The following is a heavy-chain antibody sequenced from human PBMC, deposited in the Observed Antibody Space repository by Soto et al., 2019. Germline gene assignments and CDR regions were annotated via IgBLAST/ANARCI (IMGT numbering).Heavy chain of an antibody. Sequence: GGSLRLSCAASGFTFSSYDMHWVRQATGKGLERVSAIGTAGDTYYPGSVKGRFIISRENAKNSLYLQMNSLRAGDTAVYYCARGGDYEYYYYYYMDVWGKGTTVTVSS. J-gene: IGHJ6*03. V-gene: IGHV3-13*01. CDR3: ARGGDYEYYYYYYMDV. CDR1: GFTFSSYD. D-gene: IGHD4-17*01. CDR2: IGTAGDT.